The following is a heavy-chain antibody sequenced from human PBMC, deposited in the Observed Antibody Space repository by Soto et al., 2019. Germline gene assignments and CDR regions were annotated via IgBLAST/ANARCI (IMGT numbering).Heavy chain of an antibody. CDR1: GGFISSGGYY. D-gene: IGHD4-17*01. CDR3: ARGPSYVDDYGNLHH. V-gene: IGHV4-31*03. CDR2: ISDSGST. Sequence: SETLSLTCTVSGGFISSGGYYWSWIRQHPGEGLEWIGYISDSGSTYYNPSLKSRLTISVDTSENQFSLELSSVTAADTAVYYCARGPSYVDDYGNLHHWGQGTLVTGSS. J-gene: IGHJ1*01.